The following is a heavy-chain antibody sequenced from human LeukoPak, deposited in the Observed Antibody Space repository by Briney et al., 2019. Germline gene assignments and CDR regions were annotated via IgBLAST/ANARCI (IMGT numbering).Heavy chain of an antibody. CDR2: LKSNTDGGTT. V-gene: IGHV3-15*01. CDR3: TTDLRDCSSTSCYGTGFDY. CDR1: GFTVSNAW. Sequence: PGGSLRLSCAASGFTVSNAWMSWVRQAPGKGLERVGRLKSNTDGGTTDYAAPVKGRFTISRDDLENTLYLQMNSLKTEDTGVYYCTTDLRDCSSTSCYGTGFDYWGQGTLVTVSS. D-gene: IGHD2-2*01. J-gene: IGHJ4*02.